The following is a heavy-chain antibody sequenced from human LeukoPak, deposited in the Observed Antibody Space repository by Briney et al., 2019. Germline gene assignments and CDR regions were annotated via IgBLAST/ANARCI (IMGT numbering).Heavy chain of an antibody. CDR3: AKGPGTRFHYYYGMDV. J-gene: IGHJ6*02. CDR2: ISGSGGST. D-gene: IGHD1-1*01. Sequence: GGSLRLSCAASGFTVSSKYMSWVRQAPGKGLEWVSAISGSGGSTYYADSVKGRFTISRDNSKNTLYLQMNSLRAEDTAVYYCAKGPGTRFHYYYGMDVWGQGTTVTVSS. CDR1: GFTVSSKY. V-gene: IGHV3-23*01.